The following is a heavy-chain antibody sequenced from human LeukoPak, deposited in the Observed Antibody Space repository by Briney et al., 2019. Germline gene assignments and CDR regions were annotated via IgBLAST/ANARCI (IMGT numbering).Heavy chain of an antibody. CDR3: AKDLVISGSYFHY. CDR2: ISSDGITT. Sequence: TGGSLRLSCAASGFTFSSSWMHWVRQVPGKGLVWVSRISSDGITTNYADSVKGRFTISRDNSKNTVYLQMNSLRAEDTAVYYCAKDLVISGSYFHYWGQGTLVTVSS. J-gene: IGHJ4*02. V-gene: IGHV3-74*01. D-gene: IGHD1-26*01. CDR1: GFTFSSSW.